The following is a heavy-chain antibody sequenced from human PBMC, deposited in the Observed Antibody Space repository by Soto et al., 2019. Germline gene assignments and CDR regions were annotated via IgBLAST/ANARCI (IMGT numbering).Heavy chain of an antibody. D-gene: IGHD1-1*01. CDR2: SRNKANSYTT. Sequence: EVQLVESGGGLVQPGGSLRLSCAVSGFTFSDHYMDWVRQAPGKGLEWVGRSRNKANSYTTEYAASVKGRFTISRDDSENSLYLQMASLKTEDTAVYFCIRPMTGTTRGFDYWGQGTLVTVSS. J-gene: IGHJ4*02. CDR1: GFTFSDHY. V-gene: IGHV3-72*01. CDR3: IRPMTGTTRGFDY.